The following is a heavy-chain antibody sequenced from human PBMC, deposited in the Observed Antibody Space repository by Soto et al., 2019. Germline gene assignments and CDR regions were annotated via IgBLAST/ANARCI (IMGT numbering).Heavy chain of an antibody. CDR1: GFTFNNYG. D-gene: IGHD2-15*01. J-gene: IGHJ6*02. Sequence: GGSLRLSCAASGFTFNNYGMNWVRQAPGKGLEWVAIISNDGSNKYYIEPVRGRFTISRDNSKNMLFLQMNSLRVEDTAVYFCTKDGRFDSDGSLYYYYGMDVWGQGTTVTVSS. V-gene: IGHV3-30*18. CDR3: TKDGRFDSDGSLYYYYGMDV. CDR2: ISNDGSNK.